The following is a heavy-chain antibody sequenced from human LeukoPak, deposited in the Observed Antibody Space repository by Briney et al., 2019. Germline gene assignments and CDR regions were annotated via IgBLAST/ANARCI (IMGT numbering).Heavy chain of an antibody. CDR3: TTDIAQYYYYDSTSPDY. D-gene: IGHD3-22*01. J-gene: IGHJ4*02. V-gene: IGHV3-15*07. CDR1: GFTFSNAW. CDR2: IKSKTDGGTT. Sequence: SGGSLRLSCAASGFTFSNAWMNWVRQAPGKGLEWVGRIKSKTDGGTTDYAAPVKGRFTISRDDSKNTLCLQMNSLKTEDTAVYYCTTDIAQYYYYDSTSPDYWGQGTLVTVSS.